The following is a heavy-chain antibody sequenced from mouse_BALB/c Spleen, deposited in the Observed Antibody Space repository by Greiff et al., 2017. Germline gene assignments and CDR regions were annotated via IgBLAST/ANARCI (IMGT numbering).Heavy chain of an antibody. CDR2: IWGDGST. D-gene: IGHD1-1*01. CDR3: AREDYGSSDVGAMDD. CDR1: GFSLTGYG. J-gene: IGHJ4*01. V-gene: IGHV2-6-7*01. Sequence: VKLMESGPGLVAPSQSLSITCTVSGFSLTGYGVNWVRQPPGKGLEWLGMIWGDGSTDYNSALNSRLSISKDNSKSQVFLKMNSLQTDDTARYSCAREDYGSSDVGAMDDWGQGTSVTVSS.